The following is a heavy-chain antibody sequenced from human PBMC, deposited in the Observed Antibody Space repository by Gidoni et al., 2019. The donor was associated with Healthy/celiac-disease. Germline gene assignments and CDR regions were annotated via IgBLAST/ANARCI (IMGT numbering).Heavy chain of an antibody. CDR2: ISWNSGSI. D-gene: IGHD1-26*01. V-gene: IGHV3-9*01. Sequence: EVQLVESGGGLVQPGRSLRLSCAASGFTFDDYAMHWVRQAPGKGLEWVSGISWNSGSIGYADSVKGRFTISRDNAKNSLYLQMNSLRAEDTALYYCAKEIGSVGAFDIWGQGTMVTVSS. CDR3: AKEIGSVGAFDI. J-gene: IGHJ3*02. CDR1: GFTFDDYA.